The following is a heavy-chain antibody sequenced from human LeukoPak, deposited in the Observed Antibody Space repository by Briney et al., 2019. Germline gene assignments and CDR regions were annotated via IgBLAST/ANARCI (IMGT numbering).Heavy chain of an antibody. CDR1: GFTFSNYA. J-gene: IGHJ6*02. Sequence: GGSLRLSCAASGFTFSNYAVSWVRRAPGKGLEWVGRTRNKANSYTTEYAASVKGRFTISRDDSKNSLYLQMNSLKTEDTAVYYCARWGNDYNYYYGMDVWGQGTTVTVSS. D-gene: IGHD1-26*01. V-gene: IGHV3-72*01. CDR3: ARWGNDYNYYYGMDV. CDR2: TRNKANSYTT.